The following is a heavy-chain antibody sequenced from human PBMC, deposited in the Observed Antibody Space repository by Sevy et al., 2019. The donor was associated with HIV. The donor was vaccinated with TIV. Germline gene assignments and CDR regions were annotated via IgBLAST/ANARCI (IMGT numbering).Heavy chain of an antibody. CDR1: GFRFSQYG. CDR3: ARHRCTNGVCYTQFDY. J-gene: IGHJ4*02. V-gene: IGHV3-33*01. CDR2: ICYDGSNQ. D-gene: IGHD2-8*01. Sequence: GGSLRLSCEASGFRFSQYGMHWVRRTPGKGLEWVAFICYDGSNQYYPDSVKDRFTISRDNSKNTLYLQMYSLRAEDTAVYFCARHRCTNGVCYTQFDYWGQGTLVTVSS.